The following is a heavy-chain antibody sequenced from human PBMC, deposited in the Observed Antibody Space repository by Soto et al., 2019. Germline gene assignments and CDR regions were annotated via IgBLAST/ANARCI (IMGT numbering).Heavy chain of an antibody. CDR1: GGSIGSSSDY. V-gene: IGHV4-39*01. CDR2: IYYSGST. CDR3: ARHQNGMDV. Sequence: PSETLSLTCTVSGGSIGSSSDYWGWIRQPPGKGLEWIGSIYYSGSTYYNPSLKSRVTISVDTSKNQFSLKLSSVTAADTAVYYCARHQNGMDVWGQGTTVTVSS. J-gene: IGHJ6*02.